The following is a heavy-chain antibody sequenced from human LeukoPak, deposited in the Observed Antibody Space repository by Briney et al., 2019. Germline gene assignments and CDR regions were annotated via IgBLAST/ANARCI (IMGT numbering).Heavy chain of an antibody. Sequence: GGSLRLSCAASGFSFSSYAMSWVRQAPGKGLEWVSAISGSGGSTHYADPVKGRFTISRDNSKNTLFLQMNSLRAEDTAVYYCAKDQEILVVPAAINYWGQGTLVTVSS. CDR3: AKDQEILVVPAAINY. J-gene: IGHJ4*02. D-gene: IGHD2-2*02. V-gene: IGHV3-23*01. CDR2: ISGSGGST. CDR1: GFSFSSYA.